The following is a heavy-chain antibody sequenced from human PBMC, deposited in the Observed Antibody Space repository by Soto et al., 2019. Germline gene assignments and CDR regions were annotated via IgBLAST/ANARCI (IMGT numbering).Heavy chain of an antibody. Sequence: SSETLSLTCTVSGASISSGDYFWSWIRQSPGKGLQWIGYIYDSGSSYYNPSLKSRVTMSVDTSKNQFSLKLSSVTAADTAAYYCAREKGYISGPKNFDYWGQGTLVTVSS. D-gene: IGHD5-12*01. CDR3: AREKGYISGPKNFDY. J-gene: IGHJ4*02. V-gene: IGHV4-30-4*01. CDR1: GASISSGDYF. CDR2: IYDSGSS.